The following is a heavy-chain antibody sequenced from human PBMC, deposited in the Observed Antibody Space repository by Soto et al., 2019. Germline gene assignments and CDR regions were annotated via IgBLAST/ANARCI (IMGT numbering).Heavy chain of an antibody. V-gene: IGHV3-21*01. Sequence: EVQLVESGGGLVKPGGSLRLSCAASGFTFSSYSMNWVRQAPGKGLEWVSSISSSSSYIYYADSVKGRFTISSDNAKNSLYLQMSSLRAEDTAVYYCARDRARYCSGGSCYFDYWGQGTLVTVSS. CDR3: ARDRARYCSGGSCYFDY. J-gene: IGHJ4*02. CDR1: GFTFSSYS. CDR2: ISSSSSYI. D-gene: IGHD2-15*01.